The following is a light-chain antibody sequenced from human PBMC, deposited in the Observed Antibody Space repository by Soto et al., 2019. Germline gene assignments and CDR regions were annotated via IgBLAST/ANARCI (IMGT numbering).Light chain of an antibody. CDR1: SGHSDYA. CDR2: VTSDGSH. CDR3: QAWGTGGV. J-gene: IGLJ3*02. Sequence: QPVLTQSPSASASPGASVKLTCTLGSGHSDYAIAWHQQQPEKGPRYLMKVTSDGSHTKGDGIPDRFSGSSSGADRYLTISSLRSDDEADYSCQAWGTGGVFGGGTKVTVL. V-gene: IGLV4-69*01.